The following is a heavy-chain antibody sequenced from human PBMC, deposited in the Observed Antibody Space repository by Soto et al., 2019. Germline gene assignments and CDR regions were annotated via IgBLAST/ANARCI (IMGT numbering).Heavy chain of an antibody. D-gene: IGHD3-10*01. CDR2: LNPNSGNT. Sequence: ASVKVSCKASGYTFTSYDINWVRQATGQGLEWMGWLNPNSGNTGYAQKFQGRVTMTRNTSISTAYMELSSLRSEDTAVYYCARTFRPGDWFDPWGQGTLVTVSS. CDR1: GYTFTSYD. J-gene: IGHJ5*02. CDR3: ARTFRPGDWFDP. V-gene: IGHV1-8*01.